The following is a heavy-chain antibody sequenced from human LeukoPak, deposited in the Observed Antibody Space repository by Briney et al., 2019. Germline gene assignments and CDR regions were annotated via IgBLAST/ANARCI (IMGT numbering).Heavy chain of an antibody. CDR3: AKKVGGVYAFDI. CDR2: ISGLGDST. Sequence: GGSLRLSCAASGFIFSRYAMNWVRQAPGKGLEWVSGISGLGDSTYYADSVKGRFTISRGNSKNTLYLQMNSLRAEDTAVYYCAKKVGGVYAFDIWGQGTMVTVSS. D-gene: IGHD3-16*01. J-gene: IGHJ3*02. V-gene: IGHV3-23*01. CDR1: GFIFSRYA.